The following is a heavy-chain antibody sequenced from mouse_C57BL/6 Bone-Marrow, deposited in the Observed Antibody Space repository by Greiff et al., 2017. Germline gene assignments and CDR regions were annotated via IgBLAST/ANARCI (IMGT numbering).Heavy chain of an antibody. CDR3: AGGITTVVNYFDY. D-gene: IGHD1-1*01. CDR2: IHPNSGST. V-gene: IGHV1-64*01. CDR1: GYTFTSYW. J-gene: IGHJ2*01. Sequence: QVHVKQPGAELVKPGASVKLSCKASGYTFTSYWMHWVKQRPGQGLEWIGMIHPNSGSTNYNEKFKSKATLTVDKSSSTAYMQLSSLTSEDSAVYYCAGGITTVVNYFDYWGQGTTLTVSS.